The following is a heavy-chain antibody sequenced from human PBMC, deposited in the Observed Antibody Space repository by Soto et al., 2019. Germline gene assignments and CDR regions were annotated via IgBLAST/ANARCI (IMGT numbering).Heavy chain of an antibody. CDR2: INDSGIT. D-gene: IGHD3-10*02. CDR1: GGSFSGYY. V-gene: IGHV4-34*01. Sequence: SETLSLTCGVNGGSFSGYYWSWIRQSPGKGLEWIGEINDSGITDSNPTLESRVTISVDMSKNQFSLNLNSVTAADSAVYYCARGRSSVPDVRGIGYYGLGVWGQGTTVTVSS. CDR3: ARGRSSVPDVRGIGYYGLGV. J-gene: IGHJ6*02.